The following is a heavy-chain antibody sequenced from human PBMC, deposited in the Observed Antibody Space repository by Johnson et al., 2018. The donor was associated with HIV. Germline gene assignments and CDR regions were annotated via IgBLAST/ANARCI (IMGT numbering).Heavy chain of an antibody. V-gene: IGHV3-30*04. J-gene: IGHJ3*02. Sequence: QVQLVESGGDVVQPGRSLRLSCAASGFTFRSYAMHWVRQAPGKGLEWVAAIGYDGNDKDYADSVKGRFPISRDNSRNTLYLHRNSLRAVDTAVYYCARVRIGRENAFDIWGQGTMVTVSS. CDR3: ARVRIGRENAFDI. D-gene: IGHD1-26*01. CDR2: IGYDGNDK. CDR1: GFTFRSYA.